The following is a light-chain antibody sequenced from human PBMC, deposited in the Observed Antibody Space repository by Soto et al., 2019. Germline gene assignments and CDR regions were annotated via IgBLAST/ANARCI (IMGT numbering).Light chain of an antibody. V-gene: IGKV3-15*01. CDR2: GAS. CDR3: QQYNNWPPVT. J-gene: IGKJ3*01. CDR1: QSVSSN. Sequence: EIVMTQSPATLSVSPGERATLSYWASQSVSSNLAWYQQKPGQAPRLLIYGASTRATGIPARFSGSGSGTEFTLTISSLQSEDFAVYYCQQYNNWPPVTFGPGTKVDIK.